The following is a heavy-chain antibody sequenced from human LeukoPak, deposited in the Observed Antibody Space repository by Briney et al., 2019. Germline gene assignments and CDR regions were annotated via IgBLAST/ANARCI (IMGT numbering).Heavy chain of an antibody. Sequence: SETLSLTCTVSGGSISSYYWSWIRQPPGKGLEWIGYIYYSGSTNYNPSLKSRVTISVDTSKNQFSLKLSSVTAADTAVYYCARQLRYFDWLRTLNWFDPWGQGTLVTVSS. D-gene: IGHD3-9*01. V-gene: IGHV4-59*08. CDR2: IYYSGST. CDR1: GGSISSYY. J-gene: IGHJ5*02. CDR3: ARQLRYFDWLRTLNWFDP.